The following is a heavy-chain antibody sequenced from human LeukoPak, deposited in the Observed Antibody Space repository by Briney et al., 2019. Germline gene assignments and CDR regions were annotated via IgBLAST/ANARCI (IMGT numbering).Heavy chain of an antibody. V-gene: IGHV4-4*02. Sequence: AGTLSLTCGVWGVSISSTNWWSWVRQAPGEGLGGIGEIYYSGSTNYNPSLKSRVPMSVDTSKNQFSLKLSSVTAAATAVYYCARAPMVRGASPYFDYWGQGTLVTVSS. CDR1: GVSISSTNW. CDR3: ARAPMVRGASPYFDY. D-gene: IGHD3-10*01. CDR2: IYYSGST. J-gene: IGHJ4*02.